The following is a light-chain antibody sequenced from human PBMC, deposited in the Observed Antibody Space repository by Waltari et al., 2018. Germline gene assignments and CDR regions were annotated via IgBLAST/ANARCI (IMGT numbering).Light chain of an antibody. V-gene: IGLV3-21*04. CDR3: QVWDNGSVI. J-gene: IGLJ2*01. CDR1: DIGSTS. Sequence: SFVLIQPPSVSVAPGKTATITCGGDDIGSTSLHWYQQKPGQAPVLVRYYDSEWPSGHPQRFSGSSSGNTATLTISRVEAGDEADYYCQVWDNGSVIFGGGTKLIAL. CDR2: YDS.